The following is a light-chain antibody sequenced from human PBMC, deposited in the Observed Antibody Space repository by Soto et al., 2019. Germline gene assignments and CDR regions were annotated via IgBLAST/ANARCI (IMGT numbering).Light chain of an antibody. CDR3: QQSNEWPLT. CDR1: QSVSSNY. CDR2: GAS. J-gene: IGKJ5*01. V-gene: IGKV3-20*01. Sequence: EIVFTPSPGTLSLSPAERATLSCRTSQSVSSNYLAWYQQKPGQAPRLLIYGASNRASGIPASCSGSGSATDFTLTISRLAEEDVADYYRQQSNEWPLTFGQGTRLEIK.